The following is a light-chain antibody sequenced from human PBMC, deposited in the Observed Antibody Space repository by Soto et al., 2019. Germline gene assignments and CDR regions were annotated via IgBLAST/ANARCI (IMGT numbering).Light chain of an antibody. V-gene: IGKV1-12*01. CDR1: QDMSSW. CDR2: AAF. J-gene: IGKJ1*01. CDR3: QQALHFPRT. Sequence: DIPMTQSPSSVSASVGDRVTISCRASQDMSSWLAWYQQKPGEAPNLLIYAAFILQSGVPSKFSGSGYGTEFHLTISSQQPEDFATYYCQQALHFPRTFGQGTKVEVK.